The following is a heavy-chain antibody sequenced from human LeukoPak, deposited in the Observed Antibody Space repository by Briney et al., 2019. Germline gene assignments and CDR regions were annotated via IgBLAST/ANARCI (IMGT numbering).Heavy chain of an antibody. D-gene: IGHD3-22*01. Sequence: ASVKVSCKTSGYTFAAYYIHWVRQAPGQGLEWMGWITPNSGGTNYAQKFQGRVTMTEDTSTDTAYMELSSLRSEDTAIYYCATELRSGYFDYWGQGTLVTVSS. CDR1: GYTFAAYY. J-gene: IGHJ4*02. CDR3: ATELRSGYFDY. V-gene: IGHV1-2*02. CDR2: ITPNSGGT.